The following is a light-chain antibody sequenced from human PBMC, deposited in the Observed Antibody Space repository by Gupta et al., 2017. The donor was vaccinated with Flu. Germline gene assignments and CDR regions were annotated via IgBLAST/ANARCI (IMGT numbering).Light chain of an antibody. J-gene: IGLJ2*01. CDR3: CSFAGGYVI. CDR1: SSDVGGYNY. Sequence: QSALTQPRSASGSPGQSVTISCTGTSSDVGGYNYVSWYQQHPGKAPKFMIYDVTQRPSGVPDRFSGSKSGNTASLTISGIQAEDEADYYCCSFAGGYVIFGGGTKLTVL. CDR2: DVT. V-gene: IGLV2-11*01.